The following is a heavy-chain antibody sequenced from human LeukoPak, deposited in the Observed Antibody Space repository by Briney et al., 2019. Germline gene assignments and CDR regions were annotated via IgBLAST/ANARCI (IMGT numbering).Heavy chain of an antibody. V-gene: IGHV3-30-3*01. CDR1: GFTFGSYA. J-gene: IGHJ5*02. Sequence: GGSLRLSCAASGFTFGSYAMHWVRQAPGKGLEWVAVISYDGSNKYYADSVKGRFTISRDNSKNTLYLQMNSLRAEDTAVYYCARAGVEYSYGNWFDPWGQGTLVTVSS. D-gene: IGHD5-18*01. CDR3: ARAGVEYSYGNWFDP. CDR2: ISYDGSNK.